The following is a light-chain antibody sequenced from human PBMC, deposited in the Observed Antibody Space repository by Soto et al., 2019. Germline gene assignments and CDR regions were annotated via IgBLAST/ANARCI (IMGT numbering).Light chain of an antibody. Sequence: EIVLTQSPGTLSLSPGERATLSCRASQSVSSSYLAWYQQKPGQAPRLLIYGASSRATGIPDRFSGSGSGIVFTLTISRLEPEDFAVYYCQQYGSSRTFGQGTKVEIK. J-gene: IGKJ1*01. CDR1: QSVSSSY. CDR3: QQYGSSRT. V-gene: IGKV3-20*01. CDR2: GAS.